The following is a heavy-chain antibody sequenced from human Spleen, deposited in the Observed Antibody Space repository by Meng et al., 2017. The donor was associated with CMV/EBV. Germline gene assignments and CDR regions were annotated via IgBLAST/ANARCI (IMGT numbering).Heavy chain of an antibody. CDR2: IGTLHDT. D-gene: IGHD3-3*01. J-gene: IGHJ5*02. Sequence: GESLKISCAASGFTFSSNDMHWVRQTTGKGLEWVSAIGTLHDTYYPGSVKGRFTISRENAKNSLYLQMNSLRAGDTAVYYCAKDVSLFGVVMPLFDPWGQGTLVTVSS. CDR1: GFTFSSND. CDR3: AKDVSLFGVVMPLFDP. V-gene: IGHV3-13*01.